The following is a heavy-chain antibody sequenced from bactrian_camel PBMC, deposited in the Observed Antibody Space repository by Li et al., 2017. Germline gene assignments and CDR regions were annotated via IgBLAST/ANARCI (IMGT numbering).Heavy chain of an antibody. CDR2: IYRNGGGGT. D-gene: IGHD5*01. CDR1: RHTYTALC. V-gene: IGHV3S1*01. Sequence: HVQLVESGGGSVQTGQSLTLSCTSSRHTYTALCMGWFHQVPGKAREGVAFIYRNGGGGTYYAASVKGRFTISLDAAANTLYLQMDSLRPEDTAMYYCAASLGKTYCHAAFFLTRARPNFGYMGQGTQVTVS. J-gene: IGHJ4*01.